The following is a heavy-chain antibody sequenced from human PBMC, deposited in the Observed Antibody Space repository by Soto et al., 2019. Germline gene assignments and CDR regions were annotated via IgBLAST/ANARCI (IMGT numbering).Heavy chain of an antibody. V-gene: IGHV3-11*05. J-gene: IGHJ3*02. CDR2: ISSSSSYT. Sequence: QVQLVESGGGLVKPGGSLRLSCAASGFTFSDYYMSWIRQAPGKGLEWVSYISSSSSYTNCADSVKGRFTISRDNAKNSLYLQMNSLRAEDTAVYYCASSLSGDYAGAFDIWGQGTMVTVSS. CDR1: GFTFSDYY. CDR3: ASSLSGDYAGAFDI. D-gene: IGHD4-17*01.